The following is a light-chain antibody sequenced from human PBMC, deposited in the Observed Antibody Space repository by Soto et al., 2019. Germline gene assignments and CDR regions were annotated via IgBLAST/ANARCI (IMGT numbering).Light chain of an antibody. CDR2: DAS. J-gene: IGKJ4*01. V-gene: IGKV1-6*01. CDR1: QAIRND. Sequence: AIQMTQSPSSLSASVGDRVTITCRASQAIRNDLGWYQQKPGKAPKLLIHDASSLQSGVPSRFSGSGSGTDFTLTISSLQPEDFATYYCLQDYDYPLTFGGGTKVEIK. CDR3: LQDYDYPLT.